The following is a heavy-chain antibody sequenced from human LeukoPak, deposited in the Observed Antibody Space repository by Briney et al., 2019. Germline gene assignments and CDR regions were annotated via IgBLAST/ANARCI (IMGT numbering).Heavy chain of an antibody. CDR3: ARESPADGYKDY. Sequence: ASVKVSCKASGYTFTSYYMHWVRQAPGQGLEWMGIINPSGGSTSYAQKFQGRVTMTRDTSTSTVYMKLSSLRSEDTAVYYCARESPADGYKDYWGQGTLVTVSS. CDR2: INPSGGST. J-gene: IGHJ4*02. D-gene: IGHD5-24*01. CDR1: GYTFTSYY. V-gene: IGHV1-46*01.